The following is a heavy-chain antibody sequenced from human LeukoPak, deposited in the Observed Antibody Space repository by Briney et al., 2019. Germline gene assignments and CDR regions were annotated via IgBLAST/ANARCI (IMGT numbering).Heavy chain of an antibody. D-gene: IGHD3/OR15-3a*01. J-gene: IGHJ6*02. CDR3: APRGLSRYYYGMDV. Sequence: GSLRLFFAASGFTVSRNYMSWARLAPGKGLEWVAIITSAGATHYATSAKGSFTISSANSTKTLYLQMHSLRVEDMAVYSYAPRGLSRYYYGMDVWGQGTTVTVSS. CDR2: ITSAGAT. CDR1: GFTVSRNY. V-gene: IGHV3-66*01.